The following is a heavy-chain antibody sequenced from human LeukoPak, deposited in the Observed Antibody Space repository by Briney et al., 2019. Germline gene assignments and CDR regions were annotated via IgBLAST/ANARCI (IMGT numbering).Heavy chain of an antibody. J-gene: IGHJ4*02. D-gene: IGHD1-26*01. V-gene: IGHV3-33*01. CDR3: ARDRGSYYFPY. CDR1: GFTFNNYG. Sequence: GRSLRLSCAASGFTFNNYGIHWVRQAPGKGLEWVAVIWYDGSNKYYADSVKGRFTISRDNSKNTLDLQMNSLRAEDTAVYYCARDRGSYYFPYWGQGTLVTVSS. CDR2: IWYDGSNK.